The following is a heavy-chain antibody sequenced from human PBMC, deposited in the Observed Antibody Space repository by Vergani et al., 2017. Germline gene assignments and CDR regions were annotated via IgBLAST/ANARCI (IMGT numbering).Heavy chain of an antibody. CDR3: ARGRYYYYYMDG. J-gene: IGHJ6*03. V-gene: IGHV4-30-2*01. Sequence: QLQLQESGSGLVKPSQTLSLTCAVPGGSISSGGYSWSWIRQPPGKGLEWIGYINLSGSTYSNPPLKRRVTISVDRSKTQFSLKLSSVTAAAPAVYYGARGRYYYYYMDGWGKGTTVTVSS. CDR1: GGSISSGGYS. CDR2: INLSGST.